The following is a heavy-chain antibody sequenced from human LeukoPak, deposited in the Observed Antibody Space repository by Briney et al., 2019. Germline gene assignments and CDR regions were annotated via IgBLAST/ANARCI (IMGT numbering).Heavy chain of an antibody. Sequence: GGSLRLSCAASGFTFSSYAMHWVRQAPGKGLEWVAVISYDGSNKYYADSVKGRFTISRDNSKNTLYLQMNSLRAEDTAVYYCAKLLAVTTFYGSFDYWGQGTLVTVSS. J-gene: IGHJ4*02. D-gene: IGHD4-17*01. CDR3: AKLLAVTTFYGSFDY. CDR2: ISYDGSNK. CDR1: GFTFSSYA. V-gene: IGHV3-30*04.